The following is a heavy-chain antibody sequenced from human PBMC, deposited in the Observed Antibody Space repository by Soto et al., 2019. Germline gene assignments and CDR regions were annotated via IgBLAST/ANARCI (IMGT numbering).Heavy chain of an antibody. J-gene: IGHJ5*02. Sequence: GGSLRLSCAASGFTFSSYAMSWVRQAPGKGLEWVSTISGTGGSTYYADSVKGRFTISRDNSKNTLYLQMNSLRAEDTAVYYCAKDVGTVTTADWFDPWGQGTLVTVSS. CDR1: GFTFSSYA. CDR2: ISGTGGST. V-gene: IGHV3-23*01. D-gene: IGHD4-4*01. CDR3: AKDVGTVTTADWFDP.